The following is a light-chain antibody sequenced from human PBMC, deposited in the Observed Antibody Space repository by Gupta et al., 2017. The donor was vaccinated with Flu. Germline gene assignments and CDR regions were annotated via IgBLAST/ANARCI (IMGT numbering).Light chain of an antibody. CDR1: QGLVYSDGNTY. V-gene: IGKV2-30*01. J-gene: IGKJ1*01. Sequence: ISCRSSQGLVYSDGNTYLHWFQQRPGQSPRRLIYQVSYRDSVVPDRFSGSGSGTDFTLKISRVEAEDVGIYFCMQGAHWPWAFGQGTTVEIK. CDR2: QVS. CDR3: MQGAHWPWA.